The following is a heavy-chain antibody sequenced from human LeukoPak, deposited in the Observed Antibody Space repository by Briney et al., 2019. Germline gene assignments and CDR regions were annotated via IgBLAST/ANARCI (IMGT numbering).Heavy chain of an antibody. CDR2: IYHSGGT. Sequence: SETLSLTCTVSGGSIGTYYWLCFRQPPGEALEWIGYIYHSGGTNYNPSLTSRVTISVDTSKNQFSLKLSSVTAADTAVYYCASTPNYYDSSQGGYWGQGTLVTVSS. CDR1: GGSIGTYY. CDR3: ASTPNYYDSSQGGY. J-gene: IGHJ4*02. D-gene: IGHD3-22*01. V-gene: IGHV4-59*12.